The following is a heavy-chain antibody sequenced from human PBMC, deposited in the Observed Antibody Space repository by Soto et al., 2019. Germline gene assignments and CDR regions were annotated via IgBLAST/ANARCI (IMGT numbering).Heavy chain of an antibody. CDR2: ISGGGANT. Sequence: EVQLVESGGSVIRPGGSLRLSCAASGFAFDQYGMAWVRLAPGRGLEWVSGISGGGANTGYADSVRGRFTISRDNAENSLYMQRNNLGAEDAALYACARKPNWRYWYFDLWGRGTLVTVSS. V-gene: IGHV3-20*01. CDR1: GFAFDQYG. CDR3: ARKPNWRYWYFDL. D-gene: IGHD1-1*01. J-gene: IGHJ2*01.